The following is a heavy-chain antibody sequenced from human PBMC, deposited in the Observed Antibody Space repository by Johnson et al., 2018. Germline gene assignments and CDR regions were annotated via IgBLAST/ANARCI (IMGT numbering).Heavy chain of an antibody. Sequence: QVQLVESGAEVKKPGASVKVSCKASGYTFTSYDINWVRQATGQGLEWMGWMNPNSGNTGYAQKFQGRVTMTRNTSISTAYMELGSLRSEDTAVYYCARDRFWGGYYYYYYGMDVWGQGTTVTVSS. CDR2: MNPNSGNT. V-gene: IGHV1-8*01. J-gene: IGHJ6*02. CDR3: ARDRFWGGYYYYYYGMDV. CDR1: GYTFTSYD. D-gene: IGHD3-16*01.